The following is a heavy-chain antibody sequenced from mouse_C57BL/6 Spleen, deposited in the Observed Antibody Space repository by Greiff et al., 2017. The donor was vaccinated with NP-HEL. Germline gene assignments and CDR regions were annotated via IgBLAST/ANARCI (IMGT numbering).Heavy chain of an antibody. D-gene: IGHD3-3*01. CDR2: ISYDGSN. Sequence: EVKLVESGPGLVKPSQSLSLTCSVTGYSITSGYYWNWIRQFPGNKLEWMGYISYDGSNNYNPSLKNRISITRDTSKNQFFLKLNSVTTEDTATYYCARLGQGAYWGQGTLVTVSA. CDR3: ARLGQGAY. J-gene: IGHJ3*01. V-gene: IGHV3-6*01. CDR1: GYSITSGYY.